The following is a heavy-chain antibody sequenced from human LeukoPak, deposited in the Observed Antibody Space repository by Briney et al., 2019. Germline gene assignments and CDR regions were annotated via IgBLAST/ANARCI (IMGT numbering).Heavy chain of an antibody. Sequence: GGSLRLSCAAFGFTFSSYAMSWVRQAPGKGLEWVSGISGSGDNTYYADSVKGRFTISRDNSKNTLYVQVNSLGTEDTAAYYCAKGGYYDSSGSFYFDYWGQGTLVTVSS. CDR1: GFTFSSYA. CDR2: ISGSGDNT. J-gene: IGHJ4*02. CDR3: AKGGYYDSSGSFYFDY. D-gene: IGHD3-22*01. V-gene: IGHV3-23*01.